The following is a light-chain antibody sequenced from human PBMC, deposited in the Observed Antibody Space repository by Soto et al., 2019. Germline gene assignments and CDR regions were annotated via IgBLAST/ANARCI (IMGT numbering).Light chain of an antibody. CDR2: AAS. CDR1: QSISSY. CDR3: QQIYTTPFT. V-gene: IGKV1-39*01. Sequence: DIQMTQSPSSLSASVGDRVTITCRASQSISSYLSWYQQKPGKAPKLLIYAASNLQSGVPSRFSGSGSGTDFTLTISSLQPEDFATYYCQQIYTTPFTFGPGTKVDIK. J-gene: IGKJ3*01.